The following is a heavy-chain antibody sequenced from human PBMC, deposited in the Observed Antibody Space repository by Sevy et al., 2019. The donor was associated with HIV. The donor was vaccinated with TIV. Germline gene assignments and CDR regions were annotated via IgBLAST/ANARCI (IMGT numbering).Heavy chain of an antibody. J-gene: IGHJ3*02. CDR1: GFTFSSYA. V-gene: IGHV3-23*01. CDR2: ISGSGGST. D-gene: IGHD1-7*01. Sequence: GGSLRLSCAASGFTFSSYAMSWVRQAPGKGLEWVSAISGSGGSTYYADSVKGRFTISRDNSKNTLYLQMNSLRAEDKAVYYCAKTELELNDAFDIWGQGTMVTVSS. CDR3: AKTELELNDAFDI.